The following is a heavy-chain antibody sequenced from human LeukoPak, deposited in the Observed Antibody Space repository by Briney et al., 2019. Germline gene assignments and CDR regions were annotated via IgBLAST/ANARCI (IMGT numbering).Heavy chain of an antibody. CDR1: GFIFRSYW. CDR2: IKQDGSEK. D-gene: IGHD5-12*01. J-gene: IGHJ4*02. Sequence: GGSLRLSCAASGFIFRSYWMSWVRQAPGKGLEWVANIKQDGSEKYYVDSVKGRFTISRDNAKNSLYLQMNSLRAEDTAVYYCARDFSYSYFDYWGQGTLVTVSS. V-gene: IGHV3-7*01. CDR3: ARDFSYSYFDY.